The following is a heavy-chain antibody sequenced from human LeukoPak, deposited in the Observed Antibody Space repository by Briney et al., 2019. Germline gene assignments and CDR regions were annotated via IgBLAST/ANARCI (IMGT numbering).Heavy chain of an antibody. CDR2: IYYSGST. D-gene: IGHD7-27*01. V-gene: IGHV4-30-4*01. Sequence: SQTLSLTCTVSGGSFSSGDYYWSWIRQPPGKGLEWIGYIYYSGSTYYNPSLKSRVTISVDTSKNQFSLKLSSVTAAGTAVYYCARATATGAYYFDYWGQGTLVTVSS. CDR1: GGSFSSGDYY. J-gene: IGHJ4*02. CDR3: ARATATGAYYFDY.